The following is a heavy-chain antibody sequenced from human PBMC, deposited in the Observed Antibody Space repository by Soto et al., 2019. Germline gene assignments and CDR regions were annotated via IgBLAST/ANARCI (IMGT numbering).Heavy chain of an antibody. CDR2: VNPNNGDT. J-gene: IGHJ4*02. Sequence: QVQLVQSGAELKKPGASVKVSCKASGYTFSNCDMNWVRQATGQGPEWIGWVNPNNGDTGYAQKFQGRVTLTTDISTTTAYMDLTSLRSEDTAIYYCAKVSRKGSAIDFDYWGQGTLITVSS. D-gene: IGHD3-10*01. CDR3: AKVSRKGSAIDFDY. CDR1: GYTFSNCD. V-gene: IGHV1-8*01.